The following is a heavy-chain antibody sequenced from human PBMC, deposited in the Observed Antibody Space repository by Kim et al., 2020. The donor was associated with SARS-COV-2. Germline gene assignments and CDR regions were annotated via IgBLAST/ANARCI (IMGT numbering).Heavy chain of an antibody. CDR3: ARGSRLHYYGSGRYFYGMDV. Sequence: SETLSLTCAVYGGSFSGYYWSWIRQPPGKGLEWIGEINHSGSTNYNPSLKSRVTISVDTSKNQFSLKLSSVTAADTAVYYCARGSRLHYYGSGRYFYGMDVWGQGTTVTVSS. D-gene: IGHD3-10*01. J-gene: IGHJ6*02. V-gene: IGHV4-34*01. CDR1: GGSFSGYY. CDR2: INHSGST.